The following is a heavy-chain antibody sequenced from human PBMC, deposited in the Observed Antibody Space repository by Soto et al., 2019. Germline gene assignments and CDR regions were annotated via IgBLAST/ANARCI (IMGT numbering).Heavy chain of an antibody. V-gene: IGHV1-18*01. CDR2: ISAYNGNT. D-gene: IGHD3-3*01. J-gene: IGHJ4*02. CDR3: ARVKYYYFWSGYSFDY. CDR1: GYTFTSYG. Sequence: ASVKVSCKASGYTFTSYGISWVRQAPGQGLEWMGWISAYNGNTNYAQKLQGRVTMTTDTSTSTAYMELRSLRSDDTAVYYCARVKYYYFWSGYSFDYWGQGTLVTVSS.